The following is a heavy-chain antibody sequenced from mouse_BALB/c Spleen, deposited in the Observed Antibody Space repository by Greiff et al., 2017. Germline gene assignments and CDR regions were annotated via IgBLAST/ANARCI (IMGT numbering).Heavy chain of an antibody. V-gene: IGHV2-2*02. CDR2: IWSGGST. J-gene: IGHJ4*01. CDR1: GFSLTSYG. Sequence: VKLVESGPGLVAPSQSLSITCTVSGFSLTSYGVHWVRQSPGKGLEWLGVIWSGGSTDYNAAFISRLSISKDNSKSRVFFKMNSLQANDTAIYYCARNLGGAMDYWGQGTSVTVSS. CDR3: ARNLGGAMDY. D-gene: IGHD1-1*02.